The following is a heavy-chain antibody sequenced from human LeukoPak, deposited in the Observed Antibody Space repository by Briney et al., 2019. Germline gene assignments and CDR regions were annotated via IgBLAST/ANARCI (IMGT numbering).Heavy chain of an antibody. Sequence: GASVTVSCKASGYTFTSYDINWVRQATGQGPEWMGWMNPNSGNTGYAQKFQGRVTMTRNTSISTAYMELSSLRSEDTAVYYCARLDPDSSGYSFDYWGQGTLVTVSS. D-gene: IGHD3-22*01. CDR1: GYTFTSYD. CDR2: MNPNSGNT. J-gene: IGHJ4*02. V-gene: IGHV1-8*01. CDR3: ARLDPDSSGYSFDY.